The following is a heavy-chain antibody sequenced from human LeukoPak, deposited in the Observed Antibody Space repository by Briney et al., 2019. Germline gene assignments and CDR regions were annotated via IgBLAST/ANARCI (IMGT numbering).Heavy chain of an antibody. J-gene: IGHJ2*01. CDR3: ARDSRVRHFDL. V-gene: IGHV3-7*01. Sequence: GGSLRLSCAASGFTFSNFYMSWVRQAPGKGLEWVASMKQDGSERNYVDSVKGRFTISRDDAKNSLYPQMNSLRAEDTAIYYCARDSRVRHFDLWGRGTPVTVSS. CDR2: MKQDGSER. CDR1: GFTFSNFY. D-gene: IGHD3-10*01.